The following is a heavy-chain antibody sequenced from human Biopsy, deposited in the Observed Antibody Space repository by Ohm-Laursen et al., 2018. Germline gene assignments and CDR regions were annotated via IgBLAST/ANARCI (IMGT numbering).Heavy chain of an antibody. J-gene: IGHJ6*02. V-gene: IGHV4-34*01. Sequence: SDTLSLTWAVYGGSFGGYYWTWIRQPPGKGLEWIGEINHRGSASYNPSLKSRITVLVDTSKNQFSLKLRSVSAADTAVYFCARALDYYDPYYYYAMDVWGQGTSVTVSS. D-gene: IGHD3-16*01. CDR3: ARALDYYDPYYYYAMDV. CDR1: GGSFGGYY. CDR2: INHRGSA.